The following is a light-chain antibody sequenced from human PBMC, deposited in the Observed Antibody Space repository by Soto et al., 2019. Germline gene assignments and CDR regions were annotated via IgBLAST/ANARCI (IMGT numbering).Light chain of an antibody. J-gene: IGKJ3*01. CDR1: QSISSY. CDR2: AVS. V-gene: IGKV1-39*01. Sequence: DIQMTQSPSSLSASIGDRVTITCRASQSISSYLNWYQQKPGKAPKLLMYAVSTLQGGVPSRFSGSGSGTDFTLTISSLQPEDFATYFCQQSYDTPFTFGPGTKVDIK. CDR3: QQSYDTPFT.